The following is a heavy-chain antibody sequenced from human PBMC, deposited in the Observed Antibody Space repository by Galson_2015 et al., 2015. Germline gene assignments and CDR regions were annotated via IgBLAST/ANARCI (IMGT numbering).Heavy chain of an antibody. D-gene: IGHD3-3*01. CDR1: GYTFTSYY. J-gene: IGHJ3*02. Sequence: SVKVSCKASGYTFTSYYMHWVRQALGQGLEWMGIINPSGGSTSYAQKFQGRVTMTRDTSTSTVYMELSSLRSEDTAVYYCAREYRLRFLEWLFSAFDIWGQGTMVTVSS. CDR2: INPSGGST. V-gene: IGHV1-46*01. CDR3: AREYRLRFLEWLFSAFDI.